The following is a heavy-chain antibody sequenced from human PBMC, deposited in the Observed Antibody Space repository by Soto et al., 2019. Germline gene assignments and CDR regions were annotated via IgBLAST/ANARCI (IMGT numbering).Heavy chain of an antibody. Sequence: SETLSLTCTVSGGSVSSGSYYWSWIRQPPGKGLEWIGYIYYSGSTYYNPSLKSRVTISVDTSKNQFSLKLSSVTAADTAVYYCARARVVPAAPIGNWFDPWGQGTLVTVSS. V-gene: IGHV4-30-4*08. CDR2: IYYSGST. J-gene: IGHJ5*02. CDR1: GGSVSSGSYY. D-gene: IGHD2-2*01. CDR3: ARARVVPAAPIGNWFDP.